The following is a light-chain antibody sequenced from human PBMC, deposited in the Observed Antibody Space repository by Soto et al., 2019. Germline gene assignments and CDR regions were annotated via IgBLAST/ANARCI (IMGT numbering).Light chain of an antibody. V-gene: IGKV1-6*01. CDR1: QGVSND. CDR2: TAS. CDR3: LQDNSYPWT. J-gene: IGKJ1*01. Sequence: AIQMTQSPSSLSSSVGDRVTITCRASQGVSNDLGWYQQKPGEAPTLLIYTASSLQTGVPSRFSGSGSGTDFTLTISSLQPEDFATYYCLQDNSYPWTFGQGTKVEIK.